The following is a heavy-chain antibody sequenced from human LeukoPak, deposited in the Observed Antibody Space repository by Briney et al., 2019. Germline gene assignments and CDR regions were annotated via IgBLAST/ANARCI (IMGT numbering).Heavy chain of an antibody. CDR2: ISGSGGST. D-gene: IGHD3-22*01. CDR1: GFTFSSYA. CDR3: AKAEDWYYYDSRGYWPFDY. Sequence: GGSLRLSCAASGFTFSSYAMSWVRQAPGKGLEWVSAISGSGGSTYYADSVKGRFTISRDNSKNTLYLQMNSLRAEDTAVYYCAKAEDWYYYDSRGYWPFDYWGQGTLVTVSS. V-gene: IGHV3-23*01. J-gene: IGHJ4*02.